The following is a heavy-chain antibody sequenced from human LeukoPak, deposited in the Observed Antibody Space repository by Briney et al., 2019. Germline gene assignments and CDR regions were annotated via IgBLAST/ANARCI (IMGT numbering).Heavy chain of an antibody. CDR2: IYSGGST. Sequence: GGSLRLSCAASGFTVSSNYMSWVRQAPGKGLEWVSVIYSGGSTYYADSVKGRFTVSRDNSKYTLYLQMNSLRAEDTAVYYCERAPFTYDSSGDSFDIWGQGTMVTVSS. D-gene: IGHD3-22*01. V-gene: IGHV3-66*01. CDR1: GFTVSSNY. CDR3: ERAPFTYDSSGDSFDI. J-gene: IGHJ3*02.